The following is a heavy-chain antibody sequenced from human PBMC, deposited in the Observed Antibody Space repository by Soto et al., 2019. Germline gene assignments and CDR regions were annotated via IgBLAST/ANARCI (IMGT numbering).Heavy chain of an antibody. D-gene: IGHD6-13*01. CDR1: GGTFSSYA. J-gene: IGHJ6*02. CDR2: IIPIFGTA. Sequence: QVQLVQSGAEVKKPGSSVKVSCKASGGTFSSYAISWVRQAPGQGLEWMGGIIPIFGTANYAQKFQGRVTITADENKRTGDTEMSSLRAEDTAVYYCASRAEAAAVAVNLRLYYYGLPDWCQGGTVIVSS. V-gene: IGHV1-69*01. CDR3: ASRAEAAAVAVNLRLYYYGLPD.